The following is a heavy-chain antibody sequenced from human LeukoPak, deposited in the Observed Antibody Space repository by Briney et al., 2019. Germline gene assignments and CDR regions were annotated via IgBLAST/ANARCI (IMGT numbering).Heavy chain of an antibody. CDR3: AKDLKDYGDYVFDY. CDR1: GFTFSSYA. Sequence: PGGSLRLSCAASGFTFSSYAMRWVRQAPGKGLEWVSAISGSGGSTYSADSVKGRFTISRDNSKNTLYLQMNSLRAEDTAVYYCAKDLKDYGDYVFDYWGQGTLVTVSS. CDR2: ISGSGGST. D-gene: IGHD4-17*01. V-gene: IGHV3-23*01. J-gene: IGHJ4*02.